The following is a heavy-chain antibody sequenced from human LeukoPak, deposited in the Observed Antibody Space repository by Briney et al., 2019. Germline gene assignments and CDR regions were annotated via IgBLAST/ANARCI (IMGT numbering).Heavy chain of an antibody. CDR2: SSGSRSYT. J-gene: IGHJ4*02. V-gene: IGHV3-23*01. D-gene: IGHD2-15*01. CDR1: AFTFSSSA. Sequence: PGGSLRLSCAASAFTFSSSAMGWVRQAPGKVLEWVSSSSGSRSYTYYADSVKDRFTIHRDNPKNTLYLQMNSLRAAHTSVTYCAKMRGVCSGGLGCVDYWGQGTLVTVSS. CDR3: AKMRGVCSGGLGCVDY.